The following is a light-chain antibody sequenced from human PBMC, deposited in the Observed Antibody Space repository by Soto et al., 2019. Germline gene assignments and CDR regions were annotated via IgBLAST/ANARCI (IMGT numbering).Light chain of an antibody. CDR1: QSISSW. Sequence: DIQMTQSPSSLSASVGDRVTIACRASQSISSWLAWFQQKPGKAPKLLIYKASTLESGVPSRFSGSGSGTEFTLTISSLQTDDFATYYCQQYSIYSSFGQGTKVDIX. CDR3: QQYSIYSS. V-gene: IGKV1-5*03. CDR2: KAS. J-gene: IGKJ1*01.